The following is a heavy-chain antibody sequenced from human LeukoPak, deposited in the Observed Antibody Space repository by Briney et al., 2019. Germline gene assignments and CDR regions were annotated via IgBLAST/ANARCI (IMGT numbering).Heavy chain of an antibody. CDR2: IYYSGST. CDR1: GGSISTYY. D-gene: IGHD3-22*01. Sequence: SETLSLTCTVSGGSISTYYWSWIRQPPGKGLEWIGYIYYSGSTNYNPSRTSRVTISVDTSKNQFSLKLSTVTAAGTAVYYCAAYCYESSRTMTLAFDIGGQGTMVTVSS. J-gene: IGHJ3*02. CDR3: AAYCYESSRTMTLAFDI. V-gene: IGHV4-59*01.